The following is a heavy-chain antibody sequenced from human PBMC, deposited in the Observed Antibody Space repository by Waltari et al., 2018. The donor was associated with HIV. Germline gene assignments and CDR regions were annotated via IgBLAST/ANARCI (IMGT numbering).Heavy chain of an antibody. Sequence: QVQLVESGGGVVRPGGSLRLSCSASGCMFSGYVLHWFRQAPGKGLEWVAATSFDGTNNYYAHSVKGRFTISRDNIKNILHLQMNSLKIEDMAVYYCAKDRSGSLHYFYYYGMDVWGKGTTVAVSS. CDR1: GCMFSGYV. J-gene: IGHJ6*04. CDR2: TSFDGTNN. V-gene: IGHV3-30*01. D-gene: IGHD3-22*01. CDR3: AKDRSGSLHYFYYYGMDV.